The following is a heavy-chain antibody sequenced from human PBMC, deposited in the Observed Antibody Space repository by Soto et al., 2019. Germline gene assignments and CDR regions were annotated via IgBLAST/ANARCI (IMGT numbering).Heavy chain of an antibody. D-gene: IGHD1-1*01. V-gene: IGHV1-69*08. Sequence: QVQLVQSGADVKKPGSSVKISCTASGAAFSNYTFTWVRRAPGQGLEWVGRVIPLLDASNYAEKFQDRVTISADRSTSTVYRELSGLRSEDSAIYYCASGKSQMSQDRMGFYYYMDVWGKGTTVTVSS. CDR2: VIPLLDAS. CDR3: ASGKSQMSQDRMGFYYYMDV. J-gene: IGHJ6*03. CDR1: GAAFSNYT.